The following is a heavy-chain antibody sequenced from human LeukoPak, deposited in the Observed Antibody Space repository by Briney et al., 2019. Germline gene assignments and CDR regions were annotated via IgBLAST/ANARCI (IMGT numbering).Heavy chain of an antibody. J-gene: IGHJ6*03. CDR1: GFTFNSYS. V-gene: IGHV3-7*01. Sequence: GGSLRLSCAASGFTFNSYSMHWVRQAPGKGLEWVANIKQDGSEKYYVDSVKGRFTISRDNAKNSLYLQMNSLRAEDTAVYYCARESTYYYDSSGYRSFYMDVWGKGTTVTISS. D-gene: IGHD3-22*01. CDR3: ARESTYYYDSSGYRSFYMDV. CDR2: IKQDGSEK.